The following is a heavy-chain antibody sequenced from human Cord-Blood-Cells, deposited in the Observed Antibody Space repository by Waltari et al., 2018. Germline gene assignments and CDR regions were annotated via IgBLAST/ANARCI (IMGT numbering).Heavy chain of an antibody. J-gene: IGHJ4*02. Sequence: QVQLVESGGGVVQPGRSLRLSCAASGFTFSRHGMHWVRQAPGKGLEWVAVIWYDGSNKYYADSVKGRFTISRDNSKNTLYLQMNSLRAEDTAVYYCARGAVPAAIDYWGQGTLVTVSS. CDR3: ARGAVPAAIDY. V-gene: IGHV3-33*01. D-gene: IGHD2-2*01. CDR2: IWYDGSNK. CDR1: GFTFSRHG.